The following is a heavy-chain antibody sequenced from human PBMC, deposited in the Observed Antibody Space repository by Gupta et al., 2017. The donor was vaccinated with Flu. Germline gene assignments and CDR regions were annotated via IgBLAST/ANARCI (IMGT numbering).Heavy chain of an antibody. CDR2: IWSNGNNK. CDR3: VRERGPFDGFDI. Sequence: VGQAPGKGLEWGAVIWSNGNNKYYADSVRGRFTFSRDNSKNTMYLQMSSLRVEDTAVYYCVRERGPFDGFDIWGQGTMVTVSS. J-gene: IGHJ3*02. D-gene: IGHD3-10*01. V-gene: IGHV3-33*01.